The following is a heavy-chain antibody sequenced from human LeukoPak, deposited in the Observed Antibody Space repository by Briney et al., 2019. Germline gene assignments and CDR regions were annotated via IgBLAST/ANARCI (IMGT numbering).Heavy chain of an antibody. V-gene: IGHV3-53*01. Sequence: GGSLRLSCSASGFTVSGTHMGWVRQAPGKGLEWVSAMYTGGTTYYADSVTGRFTVSRDTSRNTPFLHMNSLRAEDTAVYYCAKDEATSGGGLASWGQGTLVIVSS. CDR2: MYTGGTT. D-gene: IGHD3-16*01. CDR1: GFTVSGTH. CDR3: AKDEATSGGGLAS. J-gene: IGHJ5*01.